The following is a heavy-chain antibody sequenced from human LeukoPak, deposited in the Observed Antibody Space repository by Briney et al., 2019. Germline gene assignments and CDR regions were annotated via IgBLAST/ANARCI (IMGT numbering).Heavy chain of an antibody. J-gene: IGHJ4*02. V-gene: IGHV5-10-1*04. CDR1: GYSFTSYW. Sequence: GESLKISCKGSGYSFTSYWISWVRQMPGKGLEWMGRIDPSDSYTNYSPSFQGQVTISADKSISTAYLQWSSLKASDTAMYYCARYTPYYSSGCDYWGQGTLVTVSS. CDR3: ARYTPYYSSGCDY. CDR2: IDPSDSYT. D-gene: IGHD6-19*01.